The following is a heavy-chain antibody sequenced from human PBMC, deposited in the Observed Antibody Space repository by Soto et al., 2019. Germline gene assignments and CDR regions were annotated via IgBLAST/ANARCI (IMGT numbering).Heavy chain of an antibody. CDR2: ISWNSGTI. Sequence: PGGSLRLSCAASGFTFDDHAMHWVRQGPGKGLEWVSGISWNSGTIVYADSVKGRFTISRDNTKNSLYLQMDSLRREDTALYYCAKDIKSTGWYFWLDLWGQGTTVTVSS. CDR1: GFTFDDHA. D-gene: IGHD6-19*01. V-gene: IGHV3-9*01. J-gene: IGHJ6*02. CDR3: AKDIKSTGWYFWLDL.